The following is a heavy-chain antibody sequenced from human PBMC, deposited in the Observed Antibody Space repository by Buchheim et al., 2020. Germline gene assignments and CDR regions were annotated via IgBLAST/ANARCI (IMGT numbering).Heavy chain of an antibody. D-gene: IGHD3-3*01. J-gene: IGHJ6*02. CDR3: AKDLGGFTASYYYYGMDV. V-gene: IGHV3-23*01. CDR2: ISGSGGST. Sequence: EVQLLESGGGLVQPGGSLRLSCAASGFTFSSYAMSWVRQAPGKGLEWVSAISGSGGSTYYADSVKGRFTISRDNSKNTLYLKMNSLRAEDTAVYYCAKDLGGFTASYYYYGMDVWGQGTT. CDR1: GFTFSSYA.